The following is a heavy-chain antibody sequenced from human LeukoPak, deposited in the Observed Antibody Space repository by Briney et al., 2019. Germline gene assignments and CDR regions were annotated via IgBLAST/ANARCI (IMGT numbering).Heavy chain of an antibody. V-gene: IGHV3-30*02. CDR2: IRYDGSNK. J-gene: IGHJ3*02. Sequence: GGSLRLSCAASGFTFSSYGMHWVRQAPGKGLEWVAFIRYDGSNKYYADSVKGRFTISRDNSKNTLYLQMNSLRAEDTAVYYCARDQDGSGSYAFDIWGQGTMVTVSS. CDR3: ARDQDGSGSYAFDI. D-gene: IGHD3-10*01. CDR1: GFTFSSYG.